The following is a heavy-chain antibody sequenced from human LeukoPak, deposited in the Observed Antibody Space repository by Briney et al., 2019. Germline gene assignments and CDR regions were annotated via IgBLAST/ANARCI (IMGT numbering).Heavy chain of an antibody. CDR2: IRYDGSNK. V-gene: IGHV3-30*02. CDR3: ARDTYYGSGVFDY. Sequence: GGSLRLSCAASGFTFSSYGMHWVRQAPGKGLEWVAFIRYDGSNKYYADSVKGRFTISRDNSKNSLYLQMNSLRAEDTAVYYCARDTYYGSGVFDYWGQGTLVTVSS. D-gene: IGHD3-10*01. J-gene: IGHJ4*02. CDR1: GFTFSSYG.